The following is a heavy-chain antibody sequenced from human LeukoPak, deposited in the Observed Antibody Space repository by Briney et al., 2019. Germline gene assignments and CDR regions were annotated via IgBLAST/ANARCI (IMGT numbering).Heavy chain of an antibody. Sequence: PGGSLRLSCAASGFTFSSYAMSWVRQAPGKGLEWVSAISGSGGSTYYADSVKGRFTISRDNSKNTLYLQMNSLRAEDTAVYYCANLIPAAIRLMPGHDLFDIWGQGTMVTVSS. D-gene: IGHD2-2*01. CDR3: ANLIPAAIRLMPGHDLFDI. J-gene: IGHJ3*02. CDR1: GFTFSSYA. CDR2: ISGSGGST. V-gene: IGHV3-23*01.